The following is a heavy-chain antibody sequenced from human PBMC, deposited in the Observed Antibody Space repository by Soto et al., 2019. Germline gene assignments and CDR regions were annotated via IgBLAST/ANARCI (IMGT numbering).Heavy chain of an antibody. J-gene: IGHJ4*02. CDR1: GFTFSGYG. D-gene: IGHD1-1*01. CDR2: IWYDGSNK. CDR3: AREAGTTGLDY. V-gene: IGHV3-33*01. Sequence: QVQLVESGGAWVQPGRSRGPSGAASGFTFSGYGRHGVGQAPGKGLGWVAVIWYDGSNKNYADSVKGRFTISRDNSKNTLYLQMNSLRAEDTAVYYCAREAGTTGLDYWGQGTLVTVSS.